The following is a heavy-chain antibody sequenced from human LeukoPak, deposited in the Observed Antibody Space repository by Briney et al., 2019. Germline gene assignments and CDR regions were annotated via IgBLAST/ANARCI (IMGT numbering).Heavy chain of an antibody. V-gene: IGHV3-23*01. CDR3: AKPRRRRRRVPAAPYYYYYGMDV. CDR1: GFTFSSYA. CDR2: ISGSGGST. Sequence: LAGGSLRLSCAASGFTFSSYAMSWVRQAPGKGLEWVSAISGSGGSTYYADSVKGRFTISRDNSKNTLYLQMNSLRAEDTAVYYCAKPRRRRRRVPAAPYYYYYGMDVWGQGTTVTVSS. J-gene: IGHJ6*02. D-gene: IGHD2-2*01.